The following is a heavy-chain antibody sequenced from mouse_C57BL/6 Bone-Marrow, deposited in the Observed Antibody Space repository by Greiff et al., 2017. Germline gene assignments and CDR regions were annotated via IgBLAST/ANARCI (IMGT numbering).Heavy chain of an antibody. D-gene: IGHD1-1*01. Sequence: EVMLVESGAELVRPGASVKLSCTASGFNIKDDYMHWVKQRPEQGLEWIGWIDPENGDTEYASKFQGNATITADTSSNTAYLQLSSLTSEDTAVYYCTPYYYGSSYGYFDVWGTGTTVTVSS. CDR2: IDPENGDT. V-gene: IGHV14-4*01. CDR1: GFNIKDDY. CDR3: TPYYYGSSYGYFDV. J-gene: IGHJ1*03.